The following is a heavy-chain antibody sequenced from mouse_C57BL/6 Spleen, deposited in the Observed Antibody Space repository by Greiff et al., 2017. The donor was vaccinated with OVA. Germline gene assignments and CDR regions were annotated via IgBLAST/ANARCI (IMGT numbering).Heavy chain of an antibody. V-gene: IGHV1-55*01. CDR2: IYPGSGST. CDR3: AGSNYVDYAMDY. CDR1: GYTFTSYW. Sequence: QVQLQQPGAELVKPGASVKMSCKASGYTFTSYWITWVKQRPGQGLEWIGDIYPGSGSTNYNEKFKSKATLTVDTSPSTAYMQLSSLTSEDSAVYYCAGSNYVDYAMDYWGQGTSVTVSS. D-gene: IGHD2-5*01. J-gene: IGHJ4*01.